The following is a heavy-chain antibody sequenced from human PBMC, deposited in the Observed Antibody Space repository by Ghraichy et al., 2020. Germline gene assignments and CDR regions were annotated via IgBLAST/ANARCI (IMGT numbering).Heavy chain of an antibody. V-gene: IGHV6-1*01. J-gene: IGHJ3*02. CDR3: ARGSNYAFDI. CDR1: GDSVSSNSAH. D-gene: IGHD2-8*01. Sequence: SQTLSLTCAISGDSVSSNSAHWNWIRQSPSRGLEWLGRTYYRSKWCHDFAVSVKSRVTVNPDTSKNQFSLQLNSVTPEDTAVYYCARGSNYAFDIWGQGAMVTVSS. CDR2: TYYRSKWCH.